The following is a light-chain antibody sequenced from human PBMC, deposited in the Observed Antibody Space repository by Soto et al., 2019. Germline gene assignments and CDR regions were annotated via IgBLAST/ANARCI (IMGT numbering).Light chain of an antibody. CDR2: AAS. V-gene: IGKV1-9*01. CDR3: QQHNSYPQLT. Sequence: DIQLTQSPSFLSASVGDRVTITCRASQGVSSYLAWYQQKPGKAPKLLIYAASTLQSGVPSRFSGSGSGTEFTLTISSLQPEDFATYYCQQHNSYPQLTFGGGTKVEIK. CDR1: QGVSSY. J-gene: IGKJ4*01.